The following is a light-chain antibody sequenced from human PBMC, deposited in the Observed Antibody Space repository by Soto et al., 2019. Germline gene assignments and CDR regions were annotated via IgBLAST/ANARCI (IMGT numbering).Light chain of an antibody. J-gene: IGLJ2*01. Sequence: QSVLTQPPSASGTPGQRVTISCSGSSSNIASNTVNWYQQLPGTAPKLLIYNNNQRPSGVLDRFSGSKSGTSASLAISGLQSEDEADYYCAAWDDSLNGTLFGGGTKLTVL. CDR3: AAWDDSLNGTL. CDR2: NNN. CDR1: SSNIASNT. V-gene: IGLV1-44*01.